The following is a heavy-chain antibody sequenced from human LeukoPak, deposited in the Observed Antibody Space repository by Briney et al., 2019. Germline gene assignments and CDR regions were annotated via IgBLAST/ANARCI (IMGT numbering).Heavy chain of an antibody. CDR2: INSNSDTV. D-gene: IGHD3-10*01. CDR1: GFTFRTYG. CDR3: ARIVTPSKRFDYYGSGSQDAFEI. J-gene: IGHJ3*02. Sequence: PGESLRLSCAASGFTFRTYGMNWVRQAPGKGLEWISYINSNSDTVHYSNSVEGRFTISRDNAKNSLYLQMNSLRAEDTAMYYCARIVTPSKRFDYYGSGSQDAFEIWGQGTMVTVSS. V-gene: IGHV3-48*04.